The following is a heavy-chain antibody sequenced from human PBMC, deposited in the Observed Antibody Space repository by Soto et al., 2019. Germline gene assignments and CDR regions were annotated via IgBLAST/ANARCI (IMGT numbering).Heavy chain of an antibody. V-gene: IGHV4-59*01. CDR3: AAGNNLDY. CDR2: TFSSGST. Sequence: SETLSLTCTVSGASIRSDYWSWIRQPPGKGLECLGYTFSSGSTDYNPSLKSRVTISLDTSKNEVSLRLTSVTAADTAVYYCAAGNNLDYWGQGTLVTVSS. D-gene: IGHD1-1*01. CDR1: GASIRSDY. J-gene: IGHJ4*02.